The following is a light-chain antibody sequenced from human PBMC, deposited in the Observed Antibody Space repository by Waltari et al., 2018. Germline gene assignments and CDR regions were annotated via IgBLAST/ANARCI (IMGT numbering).Light chain of an antibody. CDR1: QSVSSY. CDR3: QQRSNWPIN. J-gene: IGKJ5*01. CDR2: DAS. Sequence: EIVLTQSPATLSVSPGERATLSCRTSQSVSSYLAWYQQKPGQAPRLLIYDASNRATGIPARFSGSGSGTDFTLTISSLEPEDFAVYYCQQRSNWPINFGQGTRLQIK. V-gene: IGKV3-11*01.